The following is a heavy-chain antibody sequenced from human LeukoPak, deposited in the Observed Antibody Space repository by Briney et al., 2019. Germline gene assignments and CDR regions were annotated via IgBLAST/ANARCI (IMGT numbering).Heavy chain of an antibody. V-gene: IGHV3-9*01. CDR1: GFTFDDYA. Sequence: GRSLRLSCAASGFTFDDYAMHWVRQAPGKGLEWVSGISWNSGSIGYADSVKGRFTISRDNSKNTLYLQMNSLRTEDTAVYYCASAWHLGIVVVMLDYWGQGTLVTVSS. CDR3: ASAWHLGIVVVMLDY. D-gene: IGHD3-22*01. J-gene: IGHJ4*02. CDR2: ISWNSGSI.